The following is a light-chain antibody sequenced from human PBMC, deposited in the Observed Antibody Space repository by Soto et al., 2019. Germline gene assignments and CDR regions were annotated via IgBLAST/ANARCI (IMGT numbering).Light chain of an antibody. Sequence: AIQLTQSPSSLSASVGDRVTITCRASQGISSALAWYQQKPGKAPKLLIYDASSLESGVPSRFSGSGSGTDFTLSISSLQTADFSTYYCQQFNSYPLTFGGGTKVEIK. CDR3: QQFNSYPLT. CDR2: DAS. V-gene: IGKV1-13*02. CDR1: QGISSA. J-gene: IGKJ4*01.